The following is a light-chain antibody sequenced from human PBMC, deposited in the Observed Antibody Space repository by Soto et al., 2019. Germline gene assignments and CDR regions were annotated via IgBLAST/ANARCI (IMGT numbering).Light chain of an antibody. J-gene: IGKJ1*01. CDR2: SAS. CDR3: QQYSASPRT. CDR1: QTVTGNY. Sequence: EIVLTQSPCTPSLSPGDRATLSCGASQTVTGNYLAWYHQKPGQAPRLLIHSASSRATGIPDRFSASGYGTDFNLTISRLETEDFAVYYCQQYSASPRTFGQGTKVDIK. V-gene: IGKV3-20*01.